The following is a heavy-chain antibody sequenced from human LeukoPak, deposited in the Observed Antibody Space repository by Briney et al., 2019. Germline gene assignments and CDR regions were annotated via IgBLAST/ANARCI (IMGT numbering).Heavy chain of an antibody. CDR3: AREEHLTGYDY. CDR1: GFTFSTYA. CDR2: VSESGGST. D-gene: IGHD3-9*01. J-gene: IGHJ4*02. Sequence: PGGSLRLSCVASGFTFSTYAMGWVRQVPGKGLEWVSSVSESGGSTYYADSVKGRFTISRDNSKNTLYLQMGSLRAEDMAVYYCAREEHLTGYDYWGQGTLVTVSS. V-gene: IGHV3-23*01.